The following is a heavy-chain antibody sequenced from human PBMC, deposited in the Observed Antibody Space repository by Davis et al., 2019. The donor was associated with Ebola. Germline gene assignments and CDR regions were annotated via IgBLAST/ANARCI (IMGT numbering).Heavy chain of an antibody. Sequence: PSETLSLTCTVSGGSISSGGYYWSWIRQHPGKGLEWIGYIYYSGSTYYNPSLKSRVTISVDTSKNQFSLKLSSVTAADTAVYYCARALKSLGPLGYYGWFDPWGQGTLVTVSS. D-gene: IGHD1-26*01. CDR2: IYYSGST. V-gene: IGHV4-31*03. J-gene: IGHJ5*02. CDR3: ARALKSLGPLGYYGWFDP. CDR1: GGSISSGGYY.